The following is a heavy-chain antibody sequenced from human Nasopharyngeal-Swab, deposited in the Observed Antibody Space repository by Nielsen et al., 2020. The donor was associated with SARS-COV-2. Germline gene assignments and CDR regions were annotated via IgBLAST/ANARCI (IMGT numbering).Heavy chain of an antibody. D-gene: IGHD4-11*01. J-gene: IGHJ6*02. CDR2: ISAYNGNT. V-gene: IGHV1-18*01. Sequence: ASVQVSCKASGYTITSYGIIWLRQAPGQGLEWMGWISAYNGNTNYAQKLQGRVTMTTDTSTSTAYMELKSLGSDDTAVYYCAKDYSNYLYGMDVWGQGTTVTVSS. CDR3: AKDYSNYLYGMDV. CDR1: GYTITSYG.